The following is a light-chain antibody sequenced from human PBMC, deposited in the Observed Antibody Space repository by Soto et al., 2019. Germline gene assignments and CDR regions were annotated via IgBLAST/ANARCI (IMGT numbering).Light chain of an antibody. CDR2: DAS. CDR3: QQRSNWPPGKLT. V-gene: IGKV3-11*01. Sequence: EIVLTQSLATLSLSPGERATLSCRASQSVSSYLAWYQQKPGQAPRLLIYDASNRATGIPARFSGSGSGTDFTLTISSLEPEDFAVYYCQQRSNWPPGKLTFGGGTKVDIK. J-gene: IGKJ4*01. CDR1: QSVSSY.